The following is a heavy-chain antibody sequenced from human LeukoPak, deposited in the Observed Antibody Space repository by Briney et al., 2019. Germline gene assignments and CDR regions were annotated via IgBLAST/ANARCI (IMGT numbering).Heavy chain of an antibody. CDR3: ARDCKFEITDFWSGLGASYGMDV. V-gene: IGHV1-3*01. CDR1: GYTFTSYA. CDR2: INAGNGNT. J-gene: IGHJ6*02. Sequence: ASVKVSCKASGYTFTSYAMHWVRQAPGQRLEWMGWINAGNGNTKYSQKFQGRVTITRDTSASTAYMELSSLRSEDTAVYYCARDCKFEITDFWSGLGASYGMDVWGQGTTVTVSS. D-gene: IGHD3-3*01.